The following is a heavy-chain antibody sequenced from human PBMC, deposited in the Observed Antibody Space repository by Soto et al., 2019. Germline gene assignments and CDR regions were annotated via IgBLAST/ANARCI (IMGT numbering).Heavy chain of an antibody. CDR3: ARVVDPAASYFDY. CDR1: GGTFSSYA. J-gene: IGHJ4*02. CDR2: IIPIFGTS. Sequence: QVQLVQSGAEVKKPGSSVKVSCKASGGTFSSYAISWVRQAPGQGLEWMGGIIPIFGTSNYAQKFQGRVTITADKSPSTAYMALSSLRSEDTAVYYCARVVDPAASYFDYWGQGTLVTVSS. D-gene: IGHD5-18*01. V-gene: IGHV1-69*06.